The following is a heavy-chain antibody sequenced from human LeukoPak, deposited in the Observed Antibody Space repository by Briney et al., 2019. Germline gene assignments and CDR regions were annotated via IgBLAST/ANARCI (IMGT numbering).Heavy chain of an antibody. CDR1: GFTFSSYS. D-gene: IGHD6-19*01. CDR3: AKGGIAVAVCDY. Sequence: PGGSLRLSCAASGFTFSSYSMNWVRQAPGKGLEWVSSISSSSSYIYYADSVKGRFTISRDNAKNSLYLQMNSLRAEDTAVYYCAKGGIAVAVCDYWGQGTLVTVSS. V-gene: IGHV3-21*04. CDR2: ISSSSSYI. J-gene: IGHJ4*02.